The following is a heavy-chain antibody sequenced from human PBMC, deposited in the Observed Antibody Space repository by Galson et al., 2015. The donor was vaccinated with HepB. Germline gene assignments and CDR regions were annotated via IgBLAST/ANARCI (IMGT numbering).Heavy chain of an antibody. D-gene: IGHD3-10*01. CDR1: GLTFSGSA. J-gene: IGHJ6*02. CDR3: TRQRADYYGSGKTYYGMDV. V-gene: IGHV3-73*01. Sequence: SLRLSCAASGLTFSGSAMHWVRQASGKGLEWVGRIRSKANSYATAYAASVKGRFTISRDDSKNTAYLQMNSLKTEDTAVYYCTRQRADYYGSGKTYYGMDVWGQGTTVTVSS. CDR2: IRSKANSYAT.